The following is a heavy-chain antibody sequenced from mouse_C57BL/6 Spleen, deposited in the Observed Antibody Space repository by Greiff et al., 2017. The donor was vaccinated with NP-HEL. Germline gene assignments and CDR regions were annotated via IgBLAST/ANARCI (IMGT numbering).Heavy chain of an antibody. Sequence: QVHVKQPGAELVKPGASVKVSCKASGYTFTSYWMHWVKQRPGQGLEWIGRIHPSDSDTNYNQKFKGKATLTVDKSSSTAYMQLSSLTSEDSAVYYCAMGDGNYEGAMDYWGQGTSVTVSS. CDR3: AMGDGNYEGAMDY. V-gene: IGHV1-74*01. D-gene: IGHD2-1*01. CDR2: IHPSDSDT. CDR1: GYTFTSYW. J-gene: IGHJ4*01.